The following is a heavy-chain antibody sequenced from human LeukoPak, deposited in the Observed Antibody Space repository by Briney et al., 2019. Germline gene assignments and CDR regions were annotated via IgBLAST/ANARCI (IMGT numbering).Heavy chain of an antibody. CDR3: ARGECTGTSCYFFDY. V-gene: IGHV1-2*02. J-gene: IGHJ4*02. CDR1: GYTFTAYY. Sequence: ASVKVSCKTSGYTFTAYYIHWLRQAPGQGLEWMGWINPKTGGTNYGHTFQGRVTMTRDTSISTAYMELSRPTSDDTTVYYCARGECTGTSCYFFDYWGQGTLVTVSS. D-gene: IGHD2-2*01. CDR2: INPKTGGT.